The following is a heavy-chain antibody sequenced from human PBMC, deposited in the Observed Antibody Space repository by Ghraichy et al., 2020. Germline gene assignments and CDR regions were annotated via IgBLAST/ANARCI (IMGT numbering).Heavy chain of an antibody. CDR3: ARVAGYYDSSGYYLDY. Sequence: ESLNISCTVSGGSISSYYWSWIRQPPGKGLEWIGYIYYSGSTNYNPSLKSRVTISVDTSKNQFSLKLSSVTAADTAVYYCARVAGYYDSSGYYLDYWGQGTLVTVSS. J-gene: IGHJ4*02. V-gene: IGHV4-59*01. CDR1: GGSISSYY. D-gene: IGHD3-22*01. CDR2: IYYSGST.